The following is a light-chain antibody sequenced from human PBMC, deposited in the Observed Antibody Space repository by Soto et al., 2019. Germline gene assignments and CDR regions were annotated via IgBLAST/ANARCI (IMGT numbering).Light chain of an antibody. CDR2: GAS. J-gene: IGKJ1*01. CDR3: QQYGSSPRT. CDR1: QSVITTY. V-gene: IGKV3-20*01. Sequence: EIVLTQSPYTLSLSPGERATLSCRASQSVITTYLVWYQQKPGQPARLLINGASTRATGSTDRCSGSGAGADFTLSIIRMGPEDFAVEYCQQYGSSPRTFGQGTKVDIK.